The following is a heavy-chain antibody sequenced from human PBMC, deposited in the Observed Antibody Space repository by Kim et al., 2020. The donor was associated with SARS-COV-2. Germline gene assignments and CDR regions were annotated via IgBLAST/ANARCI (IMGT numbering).Heavy chain of an antibody. CDR2: INAGNGNT. D-gene: IGHD3-10*01. V-gene: IGHV1-3*01. CDR3: ARGTTMVRGGIIRGRYWFDP. CDR1: GYTFTSYA. J-gene: IGHJ5*02. Sequence: ASVKVSCKASGYTFTSYAMHWVRQAPGQRLEWMGWINAGNGNTKYSQKFQGRVTITRDTSASTAYMELSSLRSEDTAVYYCARGTTMVRGGIIRGRYWFDPWGQGTLVTVSS.